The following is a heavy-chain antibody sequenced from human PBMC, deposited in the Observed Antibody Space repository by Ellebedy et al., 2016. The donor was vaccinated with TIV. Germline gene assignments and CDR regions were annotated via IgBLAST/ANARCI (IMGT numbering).Heavy chain of an antibody. J-gene: IGHJ5*02. CDR2: IYSGGGT. Sequence: GGSLRLSCAVSGFSVSGNFMSWVRQAPGKGLEWVSIIYSGGGTNYTDSVRGRFTISRDDSKNTLSLQMNSLRAEDTAVYYCARDPGGGGAYGDNWFDPWGRGTLVTVSS. CDR3: ARDPGGGGAYGDNWFDP. CDR1: GFSVSGNF. V-gene: IGHV3-66*01. D-gene: IGHD4-17*01.